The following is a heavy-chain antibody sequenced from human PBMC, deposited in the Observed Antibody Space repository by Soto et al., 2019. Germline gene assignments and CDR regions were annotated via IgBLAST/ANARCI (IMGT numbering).Heavy chain of an antibody. V-gene: IGHV3-23*01. Sequence: PGGSLRLSWAASRFTFSSYAMSWVRQAPGKGLEWVSLITESGGSTYYADSVKGRFTIFRDNSKNTLYLQMNSLRAEDTAVYYGAKGLTSGRDGFDFWGQGTMVTVSS. CDR3: AKGLTSGRDGFDF. CDR1: RFTFSSYA. CDR2: ITESGGST. D-gene: IGHD2-15*01. J-gene: IGHJ3*01.